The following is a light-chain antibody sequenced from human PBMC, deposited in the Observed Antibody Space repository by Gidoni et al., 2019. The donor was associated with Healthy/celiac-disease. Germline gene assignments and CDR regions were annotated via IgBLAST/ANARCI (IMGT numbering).Light chain of an antibody. V-gene: IGKV3D-11*01. Sequence: EIVLTQSPATLSLSPGERATLSCRASQGVSSYLAWYQQKPCQAPRLLIYDASNRATGIPARFSGSGPGTDFTLTISSLEPEDFAVYYCQQRSNWHPFTFGPGTKVDIK. CDR3: QQRSNWHPFT. J-gene: IGKJ3*01. CDR1: QGVSSY. CDR2: DAS.